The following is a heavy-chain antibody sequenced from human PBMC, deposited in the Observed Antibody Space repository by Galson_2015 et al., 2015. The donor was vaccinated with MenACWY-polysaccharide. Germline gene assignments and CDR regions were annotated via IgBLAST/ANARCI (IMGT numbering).Heavy chain of an antibody. V-gene: IGHV3-48*02. Sequence: SLRLSCAASGFTFSNSHMNWVRQAPGEGLEWVSYISRGGVTIYYANSVKGRFTISRDNAKNSLYLQMNSLRDEDTAVYYCARSAVTTRGNYYYMDVWGKGTTVTVSS. J-gene: IGHJ6*03. D-gene: IGHD4-11*01. CDR3: ARSAVTTRGNYYYMDV. CDR1: GFTFSNSH. CDR2: ISRGGVTI.